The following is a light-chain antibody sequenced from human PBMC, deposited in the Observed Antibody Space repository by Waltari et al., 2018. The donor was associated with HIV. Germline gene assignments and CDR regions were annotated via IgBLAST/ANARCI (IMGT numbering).Light chain of an antibody. CDR3: QQYNSYSWT. Sequence: DIQMTQSPSTLSASVGDRVTITCRASQTISSWLAWYQQKPGKAPNLLIYKASSLETGVPSRFSGSGSGTEFTRTISSLQPDDFATYYCQQYNSYSWTFGQGTKVEIK. CDR2: KAS. CDR1: QTISSW. J-gene: IGKJ1*01. V-gene: IGKV1-5*03.